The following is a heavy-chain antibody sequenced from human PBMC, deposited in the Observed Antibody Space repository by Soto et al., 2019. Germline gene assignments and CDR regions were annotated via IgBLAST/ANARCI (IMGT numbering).Heavy chain of an antibody. J-gene: IGHJ4*02. V-gene: IGHV3-30-3*01. CDR3: ARELISSTSPVEFDS. D-gene: IGHD6-13*01. CDR1: GFTFSTYA. Sequence: QVHLVESGGGVVQPGRSLRLSCAASGFTFSTYAMHWVRQAPGKGLEWVAFMSNDGSNTYYADSVKGRFTISRDNSKNTLYLQMNSLRPEETAVYYGARELISSTSPVEFDSWGQGTLVTVSS. CDR2: MSNDGSNT.